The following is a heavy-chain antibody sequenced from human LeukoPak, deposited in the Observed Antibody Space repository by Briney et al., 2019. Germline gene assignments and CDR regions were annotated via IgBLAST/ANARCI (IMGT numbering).Heavy chain of an antibody. J-gene: IGHJ4*02. CDR2: IYYSGST. V-gene: IGHV4-39*01. D-gene: IGHD3-16*01. CDR1: GGSISSSSYY. CDR3: ARLLGPPDYDYVWGSPLTYYFDY. Sequence: SETLSLTCNVSGGSISSSSYYWGWIRQPPGKGLEWIGSIYYSGSTYYNPSLKSRVTISVDTSKNQFSLKLSSVTAADTAVYYCARLLGPPDYDYVWGSPLTYYFDYWGQGTLVTVSS.